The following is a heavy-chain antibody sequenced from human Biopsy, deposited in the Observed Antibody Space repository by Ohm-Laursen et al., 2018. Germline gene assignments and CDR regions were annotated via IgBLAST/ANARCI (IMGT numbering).Heavy chain of an antibody. CDR2: INCKTGAT. CDR1: SYTFTDYN. Sequence: EASVKVSCKASSYTFTDYNIHWMRQAPGQGLEWLGYINCKTGATNYAQKFQGTVTTTRDTSISTAYLALGSLRSADTAIYYCARDPLNGHKHFDYWGQGSLVTVPS. J-gene: IGHJ4*02. D-gene: IGHD2-8*01. CDR3: ARDPLNGHKHFDY. V-gene: IGHV1-2*02.